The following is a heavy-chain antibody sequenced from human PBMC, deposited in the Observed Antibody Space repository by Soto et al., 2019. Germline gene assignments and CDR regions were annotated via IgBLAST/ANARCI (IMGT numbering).Heavy chain of an antibody. CDR1: GYTFTSYG. Sequence: QVQLVQSGAEVKKPGASVKVSCKASGYTFTSYGISWVRQAPGQGLEWMGWISAYNGNTNYAQKPQGRGTTTTETSTSQGDKELRSLRTDGTAVYYCGGGGGDPPHYFYHWGQGTLVTVSS. J-gene: IGHJ4*02. CDR3: GGGGGDPPHYFYH. D-gene: IGHD3-16*01. V-gene: IGHV1-18*01. CDR2: ISAYNGNT.